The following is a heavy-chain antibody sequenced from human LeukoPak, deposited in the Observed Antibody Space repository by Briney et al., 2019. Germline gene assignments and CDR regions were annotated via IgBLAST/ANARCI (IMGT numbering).Heavy chain of an antibody. J-gene: IGHJ4*02. V-gene: IGHV3-20*04. CDR1: GFAFSSYA. CDR3: ARDLGGYSNFFDY. D-gene: IGHD4-11*01. CDR2: INWNGGST. Sequence: GGSLRLSCAASGFAFSSYAMSWVRQAPGKGLEWVSGINWNGGSTGYADSVKGRFTISRDNAKNSLYLQMNSLRAKDTALYYCARDLGGYSNFFDYWGQGTLVTVSS.